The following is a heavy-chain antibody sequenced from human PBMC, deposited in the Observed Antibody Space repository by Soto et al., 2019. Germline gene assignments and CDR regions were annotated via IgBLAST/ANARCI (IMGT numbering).Heavy chain of an antibody. CDR2: ISSSSSTI. V-gene: IGHV3-48*01. Sequence: PGGSLRLSCAASGFTSRSYSMNWVRQAPGKGLEWVSYISSSSSTIYYADSVKGRFTISRDNAKNSLYLQMNSLRAEDTAVYYCARLVYSSSWYPASYYYYMDVWGKGTTVTVSS. CDR1: GFTSRSYS. CDR3: ARLVYSSSWYPASYYYYMDV. J-gene: IGHJ6*03. D-gene: IGHD6-13*01.